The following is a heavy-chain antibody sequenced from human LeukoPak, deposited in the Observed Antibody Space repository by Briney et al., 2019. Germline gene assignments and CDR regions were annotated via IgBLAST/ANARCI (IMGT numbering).Heavy chain of an antibody. Sequence: ASVKGSCKVSGYRFTELSRHWVRQAPGKGLEWLGGFDLVHGDTLYAQTFQGRVTMTEDTSTDTSYTEPSRLGSEDTAVYFCTAGRAYSLLDFWGQGTLVIVSS. CDR3: TAGRAYSLLDF. CDR2: FDLVHGDT. D-gene: IGHD5-18*01. J-gene: IGHJ4*02. V-gene: IGHV1-24*01. CDR1: GYRFTELS.